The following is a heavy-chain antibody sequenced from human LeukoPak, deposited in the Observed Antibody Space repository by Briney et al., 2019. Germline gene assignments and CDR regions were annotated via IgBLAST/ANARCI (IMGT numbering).Heavy chain of an antibody. CDR3: ATDEAATGRLDY. J-gene: IGHJ4*02. V-gene: IGHV3-74*01. CDR1: GFNFRNYW. CDR2: INSDGSST. D-gene: IGHD1-1*01. Sequence: PGGSLRLSCAASGFNFRNYWMHWVRQAPGKGLVWVSRINSDGSSTSYADSVKGRFTISRDNAENTLYLQINSLRAEDTAVYYCATDEAATGRLDYWGQGTLSPTLQ.